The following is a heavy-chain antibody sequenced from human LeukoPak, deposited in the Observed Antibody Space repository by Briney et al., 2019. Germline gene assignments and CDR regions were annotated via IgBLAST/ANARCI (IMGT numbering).Heavy chain of an antibody. D-gene: IGHD3-22*01. V-gene: IGHV1-24*01. CDR2: FDPEDVET. CDR1: GYTLTVLS. J-gene: IGHJ2*01. CDR3: ATDLYYDSSRIFDL. Sequence: ASVKVSCKVSGYTLTVLSMHWVRQAPGKGLEWRGGFDPEDVETIYAQKLQSRVTMTEDTSTDTAYMELSSLRSEDTAVYYCATDLYYDSSRIFDLWGRGTLVTVSS.